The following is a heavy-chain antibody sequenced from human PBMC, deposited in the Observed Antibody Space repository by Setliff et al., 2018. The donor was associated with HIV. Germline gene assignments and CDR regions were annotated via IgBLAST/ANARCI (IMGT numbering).Heavy chain of an antibody. Sequence: WVRQSPGKGLEWVANIKQDGSEKFYVDSVKGRFTISRDNSKNMLYLQMNSLRAEDTAVYYCAKSAFGGVSPFDYWGQGTLVTVSS. V-gene: IGHV3-7*01. J-gene: IGHJ4*02. CDR3: AKSAFGGVSPFDY. CDR2: IKQDGSEK. D-gene: IGHD3-16*01.